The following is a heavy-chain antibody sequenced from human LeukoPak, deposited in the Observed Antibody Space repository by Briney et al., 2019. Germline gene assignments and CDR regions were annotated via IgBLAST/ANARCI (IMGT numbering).Heavy chain of an antibody. CDR1: GYTFTGYY. CDR2: INPNSGGT. Sequence: ASVKVSCKASGYTFTGYYMHWVRQAPGQGLEWMGRINPNSGGTNYAQKFQGRVTMTRDTSISTAYMELSRLRSDDTAVYYCARDHGLAVAGTSRGLAPNWFDPWGQGTLVTVSS. D-gene: IGHD6-19*01. CDR3: ARDHGLAVAGTSRGLAPNWFDP. J-gene: IGHJ5*02. V-gene: IGHV1-2*06.